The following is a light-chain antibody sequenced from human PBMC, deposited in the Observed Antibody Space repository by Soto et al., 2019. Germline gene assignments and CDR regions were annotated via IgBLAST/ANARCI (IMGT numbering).Light chain of an antibody. CDR1: SSNLGKNF. J-gene: IGLJ1*01. V-gene: IGLV1-47*01. CDR2: RND. CDR3: AAWDDSLSGSYA. Sequence: QSVLTQPPSASGTPGQRVTISCSGASSNLGKNFVYWYQQLPRTTPKLLISRNDQRPSGVPERFSGSKSGTSASLAISGLRSEDEAEYYCAAWDDSLSGSYAFGTGTKLTVL.